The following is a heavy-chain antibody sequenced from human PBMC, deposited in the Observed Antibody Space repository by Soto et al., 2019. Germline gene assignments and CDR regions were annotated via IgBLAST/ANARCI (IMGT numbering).Heavy chain of an antibody. Sequence: PSDTLYLTYTVSGAPISSSSCYWGWIRQPPGKGLEWIGSIYYSGSTNYNPSLKSRVTISVDTSKNQFSLKLNSVTAADTAIYYCARHFDYYDSSGYYRWFDPWGQG. V-gene: IGHV4-39*01. CDR3: ARHFDYYDSSGYYRWFDP. J-gene: IGHJ5*02. CDR2: IYYSGST. CDR1: GAPISSSSCY. D-gene: IGHD3-22*01.